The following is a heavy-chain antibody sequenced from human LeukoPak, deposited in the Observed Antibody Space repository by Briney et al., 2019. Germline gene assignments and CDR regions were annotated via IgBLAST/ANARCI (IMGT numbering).Heavy chain of an antibody. CDR1: GFTFSHHS. J-gene: IGHJ5*01. CDR3: ARRGLQGFCSVTSCHSFFDS. Sequence: PGGSLRLSCVASGFTFSHHSISWVRQAPGKGLEWVSAITASGGDTFYAESVEGRFSVSRDDSKSTVFLQMSSLTADDTGIYFCARRGLQGFCSVTSCHSFFDSWGRGTRVIVSS. D-gene: IGHD6-19*01. V-gene: IGHV3-23*01. CDR2: ITASGGDT.